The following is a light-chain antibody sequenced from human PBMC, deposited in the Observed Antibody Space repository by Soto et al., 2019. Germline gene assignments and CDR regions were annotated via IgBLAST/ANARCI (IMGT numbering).Light chain of an antibody. Sequence: QSALTQPASVSGSPGQSIIISCTGTSSDIGVYDFVSWYQQHPGRAPKLLIYDVTNRPSGISDRFSGSKSGNTASLTISGLQPEDEADYYFSSYTTSTTRVFGGGTKLTVL. J-gene: IGLJ3*02. CDR1: SSDIGVYDF. CDR3: SSYTTSTTRV. CDR2: DVT. V-gene: IGLV2-14*01.